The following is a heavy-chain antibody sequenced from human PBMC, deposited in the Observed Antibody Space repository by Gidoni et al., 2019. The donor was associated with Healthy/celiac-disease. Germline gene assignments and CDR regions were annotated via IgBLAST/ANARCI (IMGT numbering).Heavy chain of an antibody. D-gene: IGHD3-3*01. V-gene: IGHV3-30*01. CDR2: ISYDGSNK. CDR1: GFTFSSYA. Sequence: QVQLVESGGGVVQPGRSLRLSCAASGFTFSSYAMHWVRQAPGKGLEWVAVISYDGSNKYYADSVKGRFTISRDNSKNTLYLQMNSLRAEDTAVYYCARDYDFWSGYYKTNYFDYWGQGTLVTVSS. CDR3: ARDYDFWSGYYKTNYFDY. J-gene: IGHJ4*02.